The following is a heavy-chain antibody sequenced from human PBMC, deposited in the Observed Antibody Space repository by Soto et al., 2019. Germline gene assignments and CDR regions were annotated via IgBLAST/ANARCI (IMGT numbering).Heavy chain of an antibody. V-gene: IGHV1-3*01. CDR3: ARVPRYSYDIVAVPAVMFDDWFDP. Sequence: QVQLVQSGAEVKRPGASVKVSCKASGYIFMNYAVHWVRQAPGQSLEWVGWINAGNGDTKYSQRFQGRVTITSDTSASTAYMELSILRSEDTAVYCCARVPRYSYDIVAVPAVMFDDWFDPWGQGTLVTVSS. CDR1: GYIFMNYA. CDR2: INAGNGDT. J-gene: IGHJ5*02. D-gene: IGHD2-2*01.